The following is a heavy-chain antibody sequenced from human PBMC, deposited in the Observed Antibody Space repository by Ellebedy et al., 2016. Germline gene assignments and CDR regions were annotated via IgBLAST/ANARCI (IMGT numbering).Heavy chain of an antibody. V-gene: IGHV3-21*01. Sequence: GGSLRLSXAVSGFTLSDHNMNWVRQAPGMGLEWVSYSIASSGNTYYADSVKGRFSISRDNAKNSLHLQMNSLRAEDTAVYYCARDPDTASKIDYWGQGTLVTVSS. CDR2: SIASSGNT. J-gene: IGHJ4*02. D-gene: IGHD5-18*01. CDR1: GFTLSDHN. CDR3: ARDPDTASKIDY.